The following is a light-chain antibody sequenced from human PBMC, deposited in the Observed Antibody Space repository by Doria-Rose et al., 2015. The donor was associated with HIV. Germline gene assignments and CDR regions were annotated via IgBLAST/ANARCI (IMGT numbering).Light chain of an antibody. V-gene: IGKV1-9*01. CDR3: QQFDSFPRT. J-gene: IGKJ1*01. CDR2: GAS. Sequence: TQSPSFLSAFVGVRVTITCRASQGISRYLAWYQQKPGKATTFLIFGASTLQSGVPSRFSGSGSGTEFTLTISSLQPEDFATYCCQQFDSFPRTFGQGTKVELK. CDR1: QGISRY.